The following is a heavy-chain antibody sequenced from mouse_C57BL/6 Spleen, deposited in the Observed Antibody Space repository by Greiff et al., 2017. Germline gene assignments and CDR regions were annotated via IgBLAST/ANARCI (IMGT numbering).Heavy chain of an antibody. J-gene: IGHJ3*01. V-gene: IGHV1-64*01. Sequence: VQLQQPGAELVKPGASVKLSCKASGYTFTSYWMHWVKQRPGQGLEWIGMIHPNSGSTNSNEKFKSKATLTVDKSSSTAYMQLSSLTSEDSAVDYWARYCDYDEAWFAYWGQGTLVTVSA. CDR1: GYTFTSYW. CDR3: ARYCDYDEAWFAY. CDR2: IHPNSGST. D-gene: IGHD2-4*01.